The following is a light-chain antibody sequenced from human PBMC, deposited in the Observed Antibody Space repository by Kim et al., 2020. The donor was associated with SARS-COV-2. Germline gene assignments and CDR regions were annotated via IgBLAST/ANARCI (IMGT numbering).Light chain of an antibody. J-gene: IGKJ1*01. Sequence: AIRMTQSPSSLTASTGDRVTITCRASQDISSYLAWYQQKPGKAPQLLIYAASTLQSGVPSRFSGSGSGTNFTLTIGCLQSEDFATYYCQQYYRYPPWTFGQGTKVEIK. V-gene: IGKV1-8*01. CDR3: QQYYRYPPWT. CDR2: AAS. CDR1: QDISSY.